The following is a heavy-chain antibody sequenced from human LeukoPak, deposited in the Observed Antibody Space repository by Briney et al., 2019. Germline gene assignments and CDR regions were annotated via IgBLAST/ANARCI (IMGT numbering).Heavy chain of an antibody. J-gene: IGHJ5*02. V-gene: IGHV4-61*08. Sequence: PSETLSLTCTVFGDSIATGGRYWSWIRQPPGKGLEWIGYIYYSGSTNYNPSLKSRVTISVDTSKNQFSLKLSSVTAADTAVYYCARDPGSSEGNWFDPWGQGTLVTVSS. CDR1: GDSIATGGRY. D-gene: IGHD6-6*01. CDR3: ARDPGSSEGNWFDP. CDR2: IYYSGST.